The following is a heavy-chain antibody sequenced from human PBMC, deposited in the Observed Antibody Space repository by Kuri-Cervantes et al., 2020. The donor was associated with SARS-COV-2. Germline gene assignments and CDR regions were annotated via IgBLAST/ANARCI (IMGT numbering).Heavy chain of an antibody. CDR2: ISYDGSNK. V-gene: IGHV3-30-3*01. Sequence: GESLKISCAASGFTFSSCAMHWVRQAPGKGLEWVAVISYDGSNKYYADSVKGRFTISRDNSKNTLYLQMNSLRAEDTAVYYCARECTLECLDAFDIWGQGTMVTVSS. CDR3: ARECTLECLDAFDI. CDR1: GFTFSSCA. J-gene: IGHJ3*02. D-gene: IGHD5/OR15-5a*01.